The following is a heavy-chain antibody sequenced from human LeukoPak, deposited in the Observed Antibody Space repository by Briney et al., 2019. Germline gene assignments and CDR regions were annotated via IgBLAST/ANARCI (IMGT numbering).Heavy chain of an antibody. CDR2: IYYRGSN. CDR1: GGSFSSSSYY. Sequence: PSETLSLTCTVSGGSFSSSSYYWGWIRQPPGRGLEWIGSIYYRGSNYHNSSFKGRVTMSIDTSKNQFSLKLSSVTAADTAVYYCARDSVVRTGVYYYYYMDVWGKGTTVTISS. D-gene: IGHD2-15*01. V-gene: IGHV4-39*07. J-gene: IGHJ6*03. CDR3: ARDSVVRTGVYYYYYMDV.